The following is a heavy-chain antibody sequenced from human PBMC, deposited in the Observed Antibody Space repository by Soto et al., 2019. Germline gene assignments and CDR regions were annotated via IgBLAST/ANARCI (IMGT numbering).Heavy chain of an antibody. CDR3: ARHSYSGSYFDY. V-gene: IGHV4-4*02. Sequence: SETLSLTCAVSGGSISSSNWWSWVRQPPGKGLEWIGEMYHSGSTNHNPSLKSRVAISVDKSKNQFSLKLSSVTAADTAVYYCARHSYSGSYFDYWGQGILVTVSS. CDR1: GGSISSSNW. J-gene: IGHJ4*02. CDR2: MYHSGST. D-gene: IGHD1-26*01.